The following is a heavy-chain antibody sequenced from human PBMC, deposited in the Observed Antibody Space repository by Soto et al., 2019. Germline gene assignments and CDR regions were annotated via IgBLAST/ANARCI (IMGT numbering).Heavy chain of an antibody. V-gene: IGHV4-59*01. CDR3: ARAPSTGYGDYCCYFHY. J-gene: IGHJ4*02. CDR1: GGSISSYY. Sequence: TETLSLTCTVSGGSISSYYWSWIRQPPGKGLEWIGYIYYSGSTNYNPSLKSRVTISVDTSKNQFSLKLSSVTAADTAVYYCARAPSTGYGDYCCYFHYWGQGTLVTVSS. D-gene: IGHD4-17*01. CDR2: IYYSGST.